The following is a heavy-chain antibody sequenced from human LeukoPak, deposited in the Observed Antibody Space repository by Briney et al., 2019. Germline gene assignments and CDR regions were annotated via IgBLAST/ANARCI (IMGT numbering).Heavy chain of an antibody. V-gene: IGHV3-21*01. D-gene: IGHD5-12*01. J-gene: IGHJ4*02. CDR3: ASQGSGYDSPIDH. CDR2: ISSGAIYL. Sequence: GESLRLSCAASGFTFSSYSMNWVRQAPGKGLEWVSSISSGAIYLYYADSVKGRFTISRDNAKNSLSLQMNSLRAEDTAVYYCASQGSGYDSPIDHWGQGTLVTVSS. CDR1: GFTFSSYS.